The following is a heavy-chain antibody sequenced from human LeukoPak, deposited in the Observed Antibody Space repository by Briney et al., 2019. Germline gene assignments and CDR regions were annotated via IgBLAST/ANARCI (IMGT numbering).Heavy chain of an antibody. V-gene: IGHV1-2*02. CDR1: GYTFTGYY. J-gene: IGHJ4*02. CDR2: INPNSGCT. CDR3: ARDRGLKYCGGDCYSGVFDY. Sequence: ASVKVSCEASGYTFTGYYIHWVRQAPGQGLEWMGWINPNSGCTNYAQKFQGRVTMTRHTSISTAYMELSRLRSDDTALYYCARDRGLKYCGGDCYSGVFDYWGQGTLVTVSS. D-gene: IGHD2-21*02.